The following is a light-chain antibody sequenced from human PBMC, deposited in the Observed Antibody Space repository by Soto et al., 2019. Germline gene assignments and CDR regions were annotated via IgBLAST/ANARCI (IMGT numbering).Light chain of an antibody. CDR2: AAS. CDR1: QSIGSY. J-gene: IGKJ2*01. CDR3: QQRNNSPYT. Sequence: DIQLTQSPASLSSSLGDRVTLTCRASQSIGSYLTWYQQKPGKAPNLLIYAASSLQSGVPSRFSGSGSGTDFTLTISSLEPEDFATYYCQQRNNSPYTFGQGTKLETK. V-gene: IGKV1-39*01.